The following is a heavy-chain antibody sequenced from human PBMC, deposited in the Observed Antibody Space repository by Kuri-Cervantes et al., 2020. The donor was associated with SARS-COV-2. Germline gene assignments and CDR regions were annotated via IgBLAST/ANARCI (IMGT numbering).Heavy chain of an antibody. D-gene: IGHD6-13*01. Sequence: ASVKVSCKASGYTFTSYDVNWVRQATGQGLEWMGWMNPNSGNRDFAQKFQGRVTMTRDTSISTAYMELSSLKASDTAMYYCARDSSSWYGGVVDYWGQGTLVTVSS. CDR3: ARDSSSWYGGVVDY. J-gene: IGHJ4*02. V-gene: IGHV1-8*01. CDR1: GYTFTSYD. CDR2: MNPNSGNR.